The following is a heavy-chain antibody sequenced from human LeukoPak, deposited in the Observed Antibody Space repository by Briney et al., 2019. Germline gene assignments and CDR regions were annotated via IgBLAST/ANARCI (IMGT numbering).Heavy chain of an antibody. CDR3: ARSRGSITTPAYDY. CDR1: GFTFSSYT. Sequence: GGSLRLSCAASGFTFSSYTMNWVRQAPGKGLEWVSSVSSNCCYRYYADSVKGRLCFSRDNAENSLNLQMNSLRAEDTAMYYCARSRGSITTPAYDYWGQGTLVTVSS. CDR2: VSSNCCYR. D-gene: IGHD3-22*01. J-gene: IGHJ4*02. V-gene: IGHV3-21*01.